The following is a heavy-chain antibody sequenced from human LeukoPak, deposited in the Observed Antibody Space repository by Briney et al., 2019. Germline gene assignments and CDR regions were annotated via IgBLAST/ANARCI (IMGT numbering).Heavy chain of an antibody. V-gene: IGHV4-59*01. Sequence: SETLSLTCTVSGGSISSYYWSWIRQPPGKGLEWIGYIYYSGSTNYNPSLKSRVTISVDTSKNQFSLKLSSVTAADTAVYYCARAVSIAAAIDYWGQGTLVTVSS. CDR3: ARAVSIAAAIDY. CDR2: IYYSGST. CDR1: GGSISSYY. J-gene: IGHJ4*02. D-gene: IGHD6-13*01.